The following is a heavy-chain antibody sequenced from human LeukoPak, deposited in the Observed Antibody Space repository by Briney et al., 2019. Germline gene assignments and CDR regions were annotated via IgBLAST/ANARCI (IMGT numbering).Heavy chain of an antibody. CDR3: ATSLGAGSDAFAL. Sequence: ASVKVSCKASGYNFTNYALNWVRQTPGQGLEWMGWNNTNTGHPTYGQGFTARFVFSLDTSVSTAFLQISTLKPADTAIYYCATSLGAGSDAFALWGQGTMVTVSS. D-gene: IGHD1-1*01. J-gene: IGHJ3*01. V-gene: IGHV7-4-1*02. CDR2: NNTNTGHP. CDR1: GYNFTNYA.